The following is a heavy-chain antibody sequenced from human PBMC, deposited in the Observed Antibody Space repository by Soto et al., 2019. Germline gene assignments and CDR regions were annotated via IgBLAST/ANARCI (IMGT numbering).Heavy chain of an antibody. CDR2: ISYTGDT. J-gene: IGHJ5*02. CDR3: ARIVVGATVDL. D-gene: IGHD1-26*01. CDR1: DDSVSSDTYF. V-gene: IGHV4-61*01. Sequence: SSETLSLTCTVSDDSVSSDTYFWTWIRQPPGQGLEWIAYISYTGDTNYNPSLKSRVTISVDTSRNQFSLTVTSVTAADTAVYFCARIVVGATVDLWGQGSLVTVSS.